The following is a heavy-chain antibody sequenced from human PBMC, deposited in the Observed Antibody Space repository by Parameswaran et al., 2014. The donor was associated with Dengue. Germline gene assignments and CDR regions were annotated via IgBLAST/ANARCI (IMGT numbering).Heavy chain of an antibody. Sequence: WVRQAPGQGLEWMGWISAYNGNTNYAQKLQGRVTMTTDTSTSTAYMELRSLRSDDTAVYYCARDLVNCSSTSCYAYFDYWGQGTRVTVSS. CDR2: ISAYNGNT. J-gene: IGHJ4*02. D-gene: IGHD2-2*01. CDR3: ARDLVNCSSTSCYAYFDY. V-gene: IGHV1-18*01.